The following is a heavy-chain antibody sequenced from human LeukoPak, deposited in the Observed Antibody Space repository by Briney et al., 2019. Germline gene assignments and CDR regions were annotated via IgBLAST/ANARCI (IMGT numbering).Heavy chain of an antibody. V-gene: IGHV4-38-2*02. CDR1: GSSISSHYC. CDR2: VCHSGST. Sequence: SETLSLTCSVSGSSISSHYCWGRIRQPPGKGLEWIGSVCHSGSTFYNPSLKSRVTISVDRSKNQFSLKLSSVTAADTAVYYCARAEGQWLVYYFDYWGQGTLVTVSS. CDR3: ARAEGQWLVYYFDY. J-gene: IGHJ4*02. D-gene: IGHD6-19*01.